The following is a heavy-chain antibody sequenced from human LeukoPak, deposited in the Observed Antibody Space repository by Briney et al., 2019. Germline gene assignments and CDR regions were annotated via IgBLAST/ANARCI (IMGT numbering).Heavy chain of an antibody. CDR3: ARRGGSSSRRSPIDY. CDR2: IKQDGSQR. V-gene: IGHV3-7*01. J-gene: IGHJ4*02. CDR1: GFTFSDYW. Sequence: GSLRLSCTASGFTFSDYWMTWVRQAPGKGPEWVANIKQDGSQRYYVDSVRGRFTISRDNAKNSLFLQMNGLRAEDTAVYYCARRGGSSSRRSPIDYWGQGTLVTVSS. D-gene: IGHD6-6*01.